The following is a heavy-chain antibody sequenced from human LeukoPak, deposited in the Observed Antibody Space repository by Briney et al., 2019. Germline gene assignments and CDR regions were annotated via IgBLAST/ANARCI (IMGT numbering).Heavy chain of an antibody. D-gene: IGHD3-10*01. CDR1: GGSISSHY. Sequence: PSETLSLTCTVSGGSISSHYWSWIRQPPGKGLEWIGYIYYSGSTNYNPSLKSRFAISVDTSKNQFSLKLSSVTAADTAVYYCARRYYGYFDYWGQGTLVTVSS. J-gene: IGHJ4*02. CDR2: IYYSGST. CDR3: ARRYYGYFDY. V-gene: IGHV4-59*11.